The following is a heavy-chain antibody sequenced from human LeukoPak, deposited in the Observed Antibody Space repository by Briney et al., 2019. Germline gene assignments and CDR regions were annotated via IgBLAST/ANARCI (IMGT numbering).Heavy chain of an antibody. D-gene: IGHD6-13*01. V-gene: IGHV4-59*01. CDR1: GGSISSYY. CDR2: IYYSGST. CDR3: ARGAQTASSSWYPYYYYYYGMDV. J-gene: IGHJ6*02. Sequence: SETLSLTCTVSGGSISSYYWSWIRQPPGKGLEWIGYIYYSGSTNYNPSLKSRVTISVDTSKNQFSLKLRSVTAADTAVYYCARGAQTASSSWYPYYYYYYGMDVWGQGTTVTVSS.